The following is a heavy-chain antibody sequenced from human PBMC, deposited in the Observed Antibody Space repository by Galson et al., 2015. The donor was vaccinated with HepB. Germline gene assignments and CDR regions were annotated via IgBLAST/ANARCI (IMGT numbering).Heavy chain of an antibody. D-gene: IGHD1-26*01. CDR2: INAGNGNT. Sequence: SVKVSCKASGYTFTSYAMHWVRQAPGQRLEWMGWINAGNGNTKYSQKFQGRVTITRDTSASTAYMELSSLRSEDTAVYYCAKEVGSYYDEGYMDVWGKGTTVTVSS. V-gene: IGHV1-3*01. J-gene: IGHJ6*03. CDR1: GYTFTSYA. CDR3: AKEVGSYYDEGYMDV.